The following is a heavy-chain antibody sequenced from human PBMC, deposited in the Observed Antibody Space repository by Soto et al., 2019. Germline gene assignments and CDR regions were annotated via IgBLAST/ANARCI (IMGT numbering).Heavy chain of an antibody. D-gene: IGHD3-3*01. CDR3: AKDRSTIFGVVTYYFDY. CDR2: LSYDGSHN. J-gene: IGHJ4*02. Sequence: QVQLVESGGGVVQPGRSLRLSCAASGFTFSSYAMHWVRRTPDKGLEWVAFLSYDGSHNYYADSVKGRFTISRDNSKNTLYLQMNSLRVEDTAVYYCAKDRSTIFGVVTYYFDYWSQGTLVTVSS. V-gene: IGHV3-30*18. CDR1: GFTFSSYA.